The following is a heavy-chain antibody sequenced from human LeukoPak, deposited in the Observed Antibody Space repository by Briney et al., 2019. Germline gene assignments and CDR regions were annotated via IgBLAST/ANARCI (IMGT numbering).Heavy chain of an antibody. D-gene: IGHD6-19*01. V-gene: IGHV3-13*01. CDR3: ARGGIQVSGIDEFDY. CDR1: GFTFIDYD. CDR2: IGIRGDT. J-gene: IGHJ4*02. Sequence: GGSLRLSCAASGFTFIDYDMHWVRQVIGKGLEWVSAIGIRGDTHYSGSVKGRFTISRENAESSLYLQTNSLRAEDTAVYYCARGGIQVSGIDEFDYWGQGTLVTVSS.